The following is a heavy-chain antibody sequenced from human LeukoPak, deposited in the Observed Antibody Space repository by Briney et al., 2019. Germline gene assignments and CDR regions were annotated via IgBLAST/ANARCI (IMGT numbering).Heavy chain of an antibody. D-gene: IGHD3-10*01. V-gene: IGHV1-69*01. CDR3: AGLPRTMVRGKRNFQH. Sequence: SVKVSCKASGGTFSSYAISWVRQAPGQGLEWMGGIIPIFGTANYAQKFQGRVTITADESTSTAYMELSSLRTEDTAVYYCAGLPRTMVRGKRNFQHWGQGTLVTVSS. CDR2: IIPIFGTA. J-gene: IGHJ1*01. CDR1: GGTFSSYA.